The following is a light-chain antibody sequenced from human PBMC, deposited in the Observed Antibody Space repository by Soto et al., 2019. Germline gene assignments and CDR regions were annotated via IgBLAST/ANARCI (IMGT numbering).Light chain of an antibody. Sequence: DIQMTQSPSSLSASVGDRVTITCQASQNINNYLNWYQQKPGRAPKLLIYDASNLEAGVPSRFRGSGSGTDFTFTISSLQPDDFATYYCQQYNTYSTFGQGTRLEIK. J-gene: IGKJ5*01. V-gene: IGKV1-33*01. CDR3: QQYNTYST. CDR1: QNINNY. CDR2: DAS.